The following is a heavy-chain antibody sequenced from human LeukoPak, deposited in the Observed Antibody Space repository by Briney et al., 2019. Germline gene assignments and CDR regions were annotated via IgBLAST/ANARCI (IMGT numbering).Heavy chain of an antibody. CDR3: ASDLLIAADAFDI. Sequence: VKVSCKASGGPFSSYAISWVRQAPGQGLEWMGGIIPIFGTANYAQKFQGRVTITADESTSTAYMELSSLRSEDTAVYYCASDLLIAADAFDIWGQGTMVTVSS. V-gene: IGHV1-69*01. J-gene: IGHJ3*02. D-gene: IGHD5-12*01. CDR1: GGPFSSYA. CDR2: IIPIFGTA.